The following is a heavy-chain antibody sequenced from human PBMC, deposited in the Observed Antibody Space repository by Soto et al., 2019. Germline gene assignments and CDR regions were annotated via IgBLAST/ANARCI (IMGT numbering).Heavy chain of an antibody. CDR2: IRSKSKNYAT. Sequence: EVRLVESGGDLVQPGGSLKLSCAASGFSFRTSGMHWVRQAPGRGLEWIGRIRSKSKNYATEYAASVRGRFTFSRDDSENTAYRQMHSLKVEDTARYYCTRHFPYSGGFDYWGQGTLVTVSS. D-gene: IGHD1-26*01. J-gene: IGHJ4*02. CDR3: TRHFPYSGGFDY. CDR1: GFSFRTSG. V-gene: IGHV3-73*02.